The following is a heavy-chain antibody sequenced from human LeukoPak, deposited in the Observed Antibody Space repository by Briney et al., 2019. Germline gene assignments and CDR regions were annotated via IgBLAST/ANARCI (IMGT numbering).Heavy chain of an antibody. D-gene: IGHD6-19*01. Sequence: PRRSLRLSCAASGFTPRINYMSCVRHAPRGGVEWVLVVYSGGTTDYADSVKGRFTISRDNSKNTLYLQMNNLRAEDTAVYYCARSASSGWYSFDYWGRGALIPVSS. V-gene: IGHV3-66*02. CDR2: VYSGGTT. CDR1: GFTPRINY. J-gene: IGHJ4*02. CDR3: ARSASSGWYSFDY.